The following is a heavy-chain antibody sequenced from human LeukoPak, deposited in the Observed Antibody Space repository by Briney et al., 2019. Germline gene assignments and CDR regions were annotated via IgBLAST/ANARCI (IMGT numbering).Heavy chain of an antibody. D-gene: IGHD6-13*01. Sequence: ASVKVSCKASGDTLTDYYIHWVRQAPGQGLEWMGWVNPNSGGTNYAQNFQGRVTMTRDTSVTTAYMEVSSLRSDDTAVYYCARDRIAAPDDFDYWGQGTPVTVSS. CDR1: GDTLTDYY. V-gene: IGHV1-2*02. CDR2: VNPNSGGT. J-gene: IGHJ4*02. CDR3: ARDRIAAPDDFDY.